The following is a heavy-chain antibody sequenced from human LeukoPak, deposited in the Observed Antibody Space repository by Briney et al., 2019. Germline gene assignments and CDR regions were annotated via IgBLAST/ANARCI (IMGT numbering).Heavy chain of an antibody. V-gene: IGHV1-2*02. CDR2: INPNSGGT. J-gene: IGHJ4*02. CDR1: GYTFTCYY. Sequence: ASVKVSCKASGYTFTCYYMHWVRQAPGQGLEWMGWINPNSGGTNYAQKFQGRVTMTRDTSISTAYMELSRLRSDDTAVYYCARDWRGLDYDYADYWGQGTLVTVSS. CDR3: ARDWRGLDYDYADY. D-gene: IGHD3-16*01.